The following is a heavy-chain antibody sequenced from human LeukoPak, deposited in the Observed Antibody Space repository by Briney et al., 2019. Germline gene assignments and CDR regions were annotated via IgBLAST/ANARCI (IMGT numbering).Heavy chain of an antibody. CDR2: ISGSGAST. D-gene: IGHD1-26*01. CDR1: GFTLSTNA. Sequence: GGSLRLSCLTSGFTLSTNAMSWVRQAPGKELEWISGISGSGASTYYADSVKGRFTISRDDSRNTLYLQMNSLRGGDTAVYYCAKDVGKWESLHFFDYWGQGTLVTVSS. V-gene: IGHV3-23*01. CDR3: AKDVGKWESLHFFDY. J-gene: IGHJ4*02.